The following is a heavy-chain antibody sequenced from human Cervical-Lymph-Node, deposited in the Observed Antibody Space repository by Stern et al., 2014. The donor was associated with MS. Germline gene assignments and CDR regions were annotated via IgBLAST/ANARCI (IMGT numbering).Heavy chain of an antibody. CDR2: ISYSGST. J-gene: IGHJ4*02. CDR3: ARSDRLWGSFDY. Sequence: QLQLQESGPGLVRPSQTLSLTCTVSGASISTVGYYWSWIRQHPGKGLEWIAYISYSGSTYYNPSLESRVSISADTSKNQFSLNLTSVTAADTALYYCARSDRLWGSFDYWGQGTLVAVSS. CDR1: GASISTVGYY. V-gene: IGHV4-31*03. D-gene: IGHD3-16*01.